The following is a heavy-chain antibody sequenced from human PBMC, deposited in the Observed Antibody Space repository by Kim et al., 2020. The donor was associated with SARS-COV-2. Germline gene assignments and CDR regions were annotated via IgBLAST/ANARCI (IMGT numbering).Heavy chain of an antibody. J-gene: IGHJ4*02. Sequence: GGSLRLSCAASGFTFSSYGMHWVRQAPGKGLEWVAVISYDGSNKYYADSVKGRFTISRDNSKNTLYLQMNSLRAEDTAVYYCAKEQQLGYFDYWGQGTLV. CDR3: AKEQQLGYFDY. CDR2: ISYDGSNK. V-gene: IGHV3-30*18. CDR1: GFTFSSYG. D-gene: IGHD6-13*01.